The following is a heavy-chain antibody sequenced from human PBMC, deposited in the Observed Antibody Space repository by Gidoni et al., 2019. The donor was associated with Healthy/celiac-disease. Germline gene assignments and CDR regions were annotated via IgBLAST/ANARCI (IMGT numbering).Heavy chain of an antibody. D-gene: IGHD2-15*01. J-gene: IGHJ4*02. CDR3: ARDRVSYCSGGSCPWDY. CDR2: IIPIFGTA. V-gene: IGHV1-69*01. Sequence: QVQLVQSGAVVKKPGSSVKVSCKASGGNFSSYAISWVRQAPGQGLEWMGGIIPIFGTANYAQKFQGRVTITADESTSTAYMELSSLRSEDTAVYYCARDRVSYCSGGSCPWDYWGQGTLVTVSS. CDR1: GGNFSSYA.